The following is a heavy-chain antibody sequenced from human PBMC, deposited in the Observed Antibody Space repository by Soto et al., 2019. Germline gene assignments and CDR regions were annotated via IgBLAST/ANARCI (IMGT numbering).Heavy chain of an antibody. CDR3: ARGGYSGYDQDYYYYYGMDV. D-gene: IGHD5-12*01. V-gene: IGHV3-30-3*01. CDR1: GFTFSSYA. Sequence: QVQLVESGGGVVQPGRSLRLSCAASGFTFSSYAMHWVRQAPGKGLEWVAVISYDGSNKYYADSVKGRFTISRDNYKNTLYLQMNSLRAEDTAVYYCARGGYSGYDQDYYYYYGMDVWGQGTTVTVSS. CDR2: ISYDGSNK. J-gene: IGHJ6*02.